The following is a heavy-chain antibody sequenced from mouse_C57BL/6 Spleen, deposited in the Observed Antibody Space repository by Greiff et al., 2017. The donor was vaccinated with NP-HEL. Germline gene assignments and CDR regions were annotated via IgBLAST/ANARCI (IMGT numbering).Heavy chain of an antibody. V-gene: IGHV1-15*01. CDR1: GYTFTDYE. CDR3: TRGWDYAMDY. D-gene: IGHD3-3*01. CDR2: IDPETGCT. J-gene: IGHJ4*01. Sequence: QVQLQQSGAELVRPGASVTLSCKASGYTFTDYEMHWVKQTPVHGLEWIGAIDPETGCTAYNQKFKGKAILTADKSSSTAYMELRSLTSEDSAVYYCTRGWDYAMDYWGQGTSVTVSS.